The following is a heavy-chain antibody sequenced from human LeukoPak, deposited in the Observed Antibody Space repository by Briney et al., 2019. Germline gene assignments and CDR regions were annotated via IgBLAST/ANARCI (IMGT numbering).Heavy chain of an antibody. CDR3: ARRRAEGGSNGHYNWFDP. CDR1: GDSITSYY. D-gene: IGHD6-13*01. CDR2: MSYSGST. Sequence: PETLSLICTVSGDSITSYYWSWIRQPPGKGLEWIGSMSYSGSTNYNPSLKSRVTMSVDTTKNQFSLRLNSVTAADTAVYYCARRRAEGGSNGHYNWFDPWGQGTLVTVSS. J-gene: IGHJ5*02. V-gene: IGHV4-59*08.